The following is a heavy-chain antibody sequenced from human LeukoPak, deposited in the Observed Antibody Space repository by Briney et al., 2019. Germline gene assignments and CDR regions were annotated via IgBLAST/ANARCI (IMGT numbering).Heavy chain of an antibody. CDR3: AREYCSGASCAIFDY. D-gene: IGHD2-15*01. CDR2: IYYSGST. CDR1: GGSISSGGYR. J-gene: IGHJ4*02. V-gene: IGHV4-31*11. Sequence: SETLSLTCAVSGGSISSGGYRWTWIRQHPGKGLEWIGYIYYSGSTYYNPSLKSRVTISVDTSKNQFSLRLSSVTAADTAVYYCAREYCSGASCAIFDYWGQGTLVTVSS.